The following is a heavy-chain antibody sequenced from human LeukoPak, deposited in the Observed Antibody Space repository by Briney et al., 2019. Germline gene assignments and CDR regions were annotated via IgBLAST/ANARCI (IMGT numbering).Heavy chain of an antibody. CDR1: GFTFSSYA. Sequence: PGRSLRLSCAASGFTFSSYAMHWVRQAPGKGLEWVAVISYDGSNKYYADSVKGRFTISGDNSKNTLYLQMNSLRAEDTAVYYCARARRSTTVTTYYFDYWGQGTLVTVSS. CDR2: ISYDGSNK. D-gene: IGHD4-11*01. V-gene: IGHV3-30*01. J-gene: IGHJ4*02. CDR3: ARARRSTTVTTYYFDY.